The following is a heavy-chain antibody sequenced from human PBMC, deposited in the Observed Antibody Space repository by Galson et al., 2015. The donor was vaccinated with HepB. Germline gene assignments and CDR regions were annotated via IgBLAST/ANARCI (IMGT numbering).Heavy chain of an antibody. V-gene: IGHV4-38-2*01. CDR3: ARGMAAAGNVHFDP. D-gene: IGHD6-13*01. Sequence: TLSLTCAVSGYSISNGYYWGWIRQPPGKGLEWIGNIYHSGSAHYNPSLKSRVTISVDTSKNQFSLKLTSVTAADTAVYYCARGMAAAGNVHFDPWGQGTLVSVAS. CDR2: IYHSGSA. CDR1: GYSISNGYY. J-gene: IGHJ5*02.